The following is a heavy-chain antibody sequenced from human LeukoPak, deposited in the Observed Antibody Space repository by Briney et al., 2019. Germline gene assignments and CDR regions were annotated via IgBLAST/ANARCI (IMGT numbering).Heavy chain of an antibody. V-gene: IGHV3-30*04. Sequence: GGSLRLSCAASTFTFSSYAMHWVRQAPGKGLEWVTVISSDGSNKYYADSVKGRFTISRDNSKNTLDLQMNSLRAEDTAVYYCARDLYSSRTNDAFVIWGQGTMVTVSS. CDR1: TFTFSSYA. D-gene: IGHD6-13*01. J-gene: IGHJ3*02. CDR3: ARDLYSSRTNDAFVI. CDR2: ISSDGSNK.